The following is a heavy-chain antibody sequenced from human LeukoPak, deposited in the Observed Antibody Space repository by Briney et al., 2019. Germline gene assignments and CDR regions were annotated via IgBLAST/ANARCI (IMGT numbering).Heavy chain of an antibody. Sequence: ASVKVSCKASGYTFKTYGISWVRQAPGQGLEWMGWISGYNGYTHYAQRLQGRVTMTTDTSTSTAYMELRSLISDDTAVYYCARDVQGEQWLAYEPGYFDLWGRGTLVTVSS. CDR2: ISGYNGYT. J-gene: IGHJ2*01. V-gene: IGHV1-18*01. D-gene: IGHD6-19*01. CDR1: GYTFKTYG. CDR3: ARDVQGEQWLAYEPGYFDL.